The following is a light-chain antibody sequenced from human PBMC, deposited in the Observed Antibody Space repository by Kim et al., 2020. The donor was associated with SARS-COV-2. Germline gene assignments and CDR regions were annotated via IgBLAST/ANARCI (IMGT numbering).Light chain of an antibody. CDR3: CSYAGSSTSYVV. CDR1: SSNVVSYNL. V-gene: IGLV2-23*01. J-gene: IGLJ2*01. CDR2: EGS. Sequence: SITISCTGTSSNVVSYNLVSWYQQHPGKAPKLMIYEGSKRPSGVSNRFSGSKSGNTASLTISGLQAEDEADYYCCSYAGSSTSYVVFGGGTQLTVL.